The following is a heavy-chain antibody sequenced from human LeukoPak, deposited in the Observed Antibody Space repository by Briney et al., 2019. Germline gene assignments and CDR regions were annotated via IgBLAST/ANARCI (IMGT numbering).Heavy chain of an antibody. V-gene: IGHV1-24*01. J-gene: IGHJ3*02. CDR2: FEPEEGEHGET. CDR1: GYSLSDLS. CDR3: ATDRLEIYSFHI. D-gene: IGHD1-1*01. Sequence: ASVKVSCRVSGYSLSDLSIHWVRHVGGKGLEWMGGFEPEEGEHGETIFAQNFEDRLTLTEDTAADTAYMELASPTSEDTAVYYCATDRLEIYSFHIWGQGTMVTVSS.